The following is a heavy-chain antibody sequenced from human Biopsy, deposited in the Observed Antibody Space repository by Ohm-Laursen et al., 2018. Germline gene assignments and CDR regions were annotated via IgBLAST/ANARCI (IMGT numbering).Heavy chain of an antibody. D-gene: IGHD3-3*01. CDR2: VYYSGST. CDR1: GGSISSRNHY. CDR3: ARHSLDDFWSGAHYYFDY. Sequence: TLSLTCSVSGGSISSRNHYWGWLRQPPGKGLEWIGHVYYSGSTFYNSSLESRVTVSVDTSKNQFHLRLTSMSASDTAVYYCARHSLDDFWSGAHYYFDYWGLGTLVTVSS. J-gene: IGHJ4*02. V-gene: IGHV4-39*01.